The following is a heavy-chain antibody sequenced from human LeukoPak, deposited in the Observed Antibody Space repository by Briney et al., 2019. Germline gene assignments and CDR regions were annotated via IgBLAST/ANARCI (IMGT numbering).Heavy chain of an antibody. CDR1: TDSFGSHY. J-gene: IGHJ3*02. V-gene: IGHV4-59*11. Sequence: PSETLSLTCAVSTDSFGSHYWTWIRQPPGKGLEWIGYISYIGTTNYNPSLKSRVTISIDTSKTQFSLKLTSVTAADTAVYYCARDLVTVTKGFDIWGQGTMVSDSS. CDR3: ARDLVTVTKGFDI. D-gene: IGHD4-17*01. CDR2: ISYIGTT.